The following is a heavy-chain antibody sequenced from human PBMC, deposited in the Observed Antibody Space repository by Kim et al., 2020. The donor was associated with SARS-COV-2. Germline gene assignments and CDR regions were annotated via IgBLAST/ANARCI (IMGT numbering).Heavy chain of an antibody. V-gene: IGHV3-15*01. CDR1: EFTFSNAW. D-gene: IGHD1-26*01. CDR2: IKSKTDGGTT. CDR3: ATEIRWEPPLYDY. Sequence: GGSLRLSCAASEFTFSNAWMMWVRQAPGKGLGYVGRIKSKTDGGTTEYAAPVKGRFTISRDDSKNTVYLQMDSPKAEDTAVYYCATEIRWEPPLYDYWGQGTLVTVSS. J-gene: IGHJ4*02.